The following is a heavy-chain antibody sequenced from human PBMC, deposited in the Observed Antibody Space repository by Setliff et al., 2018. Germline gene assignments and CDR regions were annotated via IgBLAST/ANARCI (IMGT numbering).Heavy chain of an antibody. Sequence: GESLKISCAASGFTFSSYAMHWVRQAPGKGLEWVAVISYDGSNKYYADSVKGRFTISRDNSKNTLYLQMNSLRGEDMALYYCAKGSSGWYPYYFDYWGQGTMVTVSS. CDR3: AKGSSGWYPYYFDY. J-gene: IGHJ4*02. CDR2: ISYDGSNK. V-gene: IGHV3-30-3*01. D-gene: IGHD6-19*01. CDR1: GFTFSSYA.